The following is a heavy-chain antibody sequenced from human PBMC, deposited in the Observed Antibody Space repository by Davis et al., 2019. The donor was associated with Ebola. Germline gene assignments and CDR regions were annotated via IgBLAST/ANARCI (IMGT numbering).Heavy chain of an antibody. CDR2: IKQDGSEK. CDR3: ARDGPNYDVDY. Sequence: GESLKISCAASGFTFSSYWMSWVRQAPGKGLEWVANIKQDGSEKYYVDSVKGRFTISRDDSKNTLYLQMNSLRVDDTAVYFCARDGPNYDVDYWGQGTLVTVSS. V-gene: IGHV3-7*03. J-gene: IGHJ4*02. D-gene: IGHD3-22*01. CDR1: GFTFSSYW.